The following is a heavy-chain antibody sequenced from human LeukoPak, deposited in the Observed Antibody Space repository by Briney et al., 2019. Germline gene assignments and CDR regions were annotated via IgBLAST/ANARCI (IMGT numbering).Heavy chain of an antibody. CDR2: IYHSGST. CDR3: ALISRGIAVPGTEL. CDR1: GFTFSSYAM. Sequence: PGGSLRLSCAASGFTFSSYAMSWVRQAPGKGLEWIGEIYHSGSTNYTPSLKSRVTISIDKSKNQFSLKLSSVTAADTAVYYCALISRGIAVPGTELWGQGTLVTVSS. D-gene: IGHD6-19*01. J-gene: IGHJ4*02. V-gene: IGHV4-4*02.